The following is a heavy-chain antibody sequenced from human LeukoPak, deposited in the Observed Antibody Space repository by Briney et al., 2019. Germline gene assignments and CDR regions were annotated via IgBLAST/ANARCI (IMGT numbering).Heavy chain of an antibody. CDR3: AREGYSNYGQNYYYYYMDV. V-gene: IGHV3-30*04. D-gene: IGHD4-11*01. CDR1: GFTFSTYA. Sequence: GRSLRLSCAASGFTFSTYAIHWVRQAPGKGLEWVALISYDGSNEKYADSVKGRFTISRDNSENTLYLQMNSLRAEDTAVYYCAREGYSNYGQNYYYYYMDVWGKGTTVTVSS. J-gene: IGHJ6*03. CDR2: ISYDGSNE.